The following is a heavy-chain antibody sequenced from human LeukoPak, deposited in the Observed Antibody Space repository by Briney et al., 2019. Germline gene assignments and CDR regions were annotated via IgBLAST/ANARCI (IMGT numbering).Heavy chain of an antibody. CDR1: GGSISSYY. Sequence: SETQSLTCTVSGGSISSYYWSWIRQPAGKGLEWIGRIYTSGSTNYNPSLKSRVTMSVDTSKNQFSLKLSSVTAADTAVYYCAREPPGYYDSSGYYVFDYWGQGTLVTVSS. J-gene: IGHJ4*02. CDR3: AREPPGYYDSSGYYVFDY. V-gene: IGHV4-4*07. CDR2: IYTSGST. D-gene: IGHD3-22*01.